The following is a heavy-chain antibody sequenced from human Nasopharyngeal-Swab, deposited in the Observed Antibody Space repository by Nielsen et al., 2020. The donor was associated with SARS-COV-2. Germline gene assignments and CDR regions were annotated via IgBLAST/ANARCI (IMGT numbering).Heavy chain of an antibody. Sequence: SVKVFCKASGDTFSSYAISWVRQAPGQGLEWMGGINPTFGTANYAQKFQGRVTITADESTSTAYMELSSLRSEDTAVYYCARIYLNYCNGMDVWGQGTTVTVAS. CDR3: ARIYLNYCNGMDV. V-gene: IGHV1-69*13. CDR1: GDTFSSYA. CDR2: INPTFGTA. J-gene: IGHJ6*02. D-gene: IGHD1-7*01.